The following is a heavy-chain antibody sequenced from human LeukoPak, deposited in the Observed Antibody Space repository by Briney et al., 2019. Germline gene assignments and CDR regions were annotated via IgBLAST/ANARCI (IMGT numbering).Heavy chain of an antibody. CDR3: ARYPSLYYYYGMDV. CDR1: RFTFSNYW. V-gene: IGHV3-7*01. CDR2: INQDGSKK. D-gene: IGHD6-6*01. J-gene: IGHJ6*02. Sequence: GGSLRLSCVASRFTFSNYWMSWVRQAPGKGLEWVANINQDGSKKVYADSMKGRFTISRDNAKESLYLQLNSLRADDTAVYYCARYPSLYYYYGMDVWGQGTTVTVSS.